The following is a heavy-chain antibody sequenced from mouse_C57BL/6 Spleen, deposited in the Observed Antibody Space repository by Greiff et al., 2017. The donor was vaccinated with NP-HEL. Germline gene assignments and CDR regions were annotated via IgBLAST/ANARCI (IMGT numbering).Heavy chain of an antibody. V-gene: IGHV1-52*01. D-gene: IGHD4-1*01. CDR3: ARANWDGYFDY. Sequence: QVQLQQPGAELVRPGSSVKLSCKASGYTFTSYWMHWVKQRPIQGLEWIGNIDPSDSETHYNQKFKDKATLTVDKSSSTAYMQLSSLTSEDSAVYYCARANWDGYFDYWGQGTTLTVSS. J-gene: IGHJ2*01. CDR2: IDPSDSET. CDR1: GYTFTSYW.